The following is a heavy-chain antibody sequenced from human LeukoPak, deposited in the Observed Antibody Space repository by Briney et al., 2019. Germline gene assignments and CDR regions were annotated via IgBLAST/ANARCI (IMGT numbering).Heavy chain of an antibody. CDR1: GLTFSSYA. J-gene: IGHJ4*02. V-gene: IGHV3-23*01. CDR2: ISGSGGST. CDR3: AKLIAAAGPWDFDY. Sequence: PGVYLRLSCAASGLTFSSYAMSWVCQATGNELKWVSAISGSGGSTCYADSVKGRFTISRDNSKNTLYRQMSSLRAEDTAVYYCAKLIAAAGPWDFDYWGQGTLVTVSS. D-gene: IGHD6-13*01.